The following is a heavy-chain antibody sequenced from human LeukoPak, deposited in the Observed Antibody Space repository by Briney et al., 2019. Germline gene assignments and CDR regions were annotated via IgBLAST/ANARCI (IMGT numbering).Heavy chain of an antibody. CDR3: AKVKDTSGSRFDY. V-gene: IGHV3-23*01. D-gene: IGHD3-22*01. CDR1: GFTFRSYD. CDR2: ITGTGGNT. J-gene: IGHJ4*02. Sequence: GGSLRLSCAASGFTFRSYDMSWVRQAPGKGLKWVSDITGTGGNTYYADSVKGRFTISRDNSKNTLYLQMNSLRDEDTAVYYCAKVKDTSGSRFDYWGQGTLVTVSS.